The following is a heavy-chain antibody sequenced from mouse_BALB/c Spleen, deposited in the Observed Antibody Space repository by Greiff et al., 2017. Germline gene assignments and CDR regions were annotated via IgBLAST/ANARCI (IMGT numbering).Heavy chain of an antibody. V-gene: IGHV1-7*01. CDR2: INPSTGYT. Sequence: VQLQQSGAELAKPGASVKMSCKASGYTFTSYWMHWVKQRPGQGLEWIGYINPSTGYTEYNQKFKDKATLTADKSSSTAYMQLSSLTSEDSAVYYCARGYYGSSYWGQGTTLTVSS. CDR1: GYTFTSYW. D-gene: IGHD1-1*01. CDR3: ARGYYGSSY. J-gene: IGHJ2*01.